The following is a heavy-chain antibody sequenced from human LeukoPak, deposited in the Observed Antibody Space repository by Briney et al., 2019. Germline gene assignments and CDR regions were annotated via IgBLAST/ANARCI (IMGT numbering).Heavy chain of an antibody. J-gene: IGHJ5*02. V-gene: IGHV5-51*01. D-gene: IGHD6-13*01. CDR1: GYSFTNYW. CDR2: INPADSDT. Sequence: GESLKISCKTSGYSFTNYWIGWVRQMPGKDLEWMGIINPADSDTRYNPSFQGQVTISADKSINTAYLQWSSLKASDSAMYYCARAAYSSSWYWFDPWGQGTLVTVSS. CDR3: ARAAYSSSWYWFDP.